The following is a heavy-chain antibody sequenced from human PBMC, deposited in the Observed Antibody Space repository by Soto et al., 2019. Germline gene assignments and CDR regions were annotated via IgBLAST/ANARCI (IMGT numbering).Heavy chain of an antibody. CDR2: IIPILGIA. Sequence: SVKVSCKASGGTFSSYTISWVRQAPGQGLEWMGRIIPILGIANYAQKFQGRVTITADKSTSTAYMELSSLRSEDTAVYYCAREYCSGGSCYQGAFDIWGQGTMVTVSS. V-gene: IGHV1-69*04. D-gene: IGHD2-15*01. J-gene: IGHJ3*02. CDR3: AREYCSGGSCYQGAFDI. CDR1: GGTFSSYT.